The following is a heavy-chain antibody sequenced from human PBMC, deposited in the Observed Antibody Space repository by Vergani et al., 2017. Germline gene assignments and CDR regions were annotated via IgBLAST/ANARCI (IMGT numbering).Heavy chain of an antibody. V-gene: IGHV4-59*01. CDR3: ARESVPVGSYYYYMDV. Sequence: QVQLQESGPGLVKPSETLSLTCTVSGGSISSYYWSWIRQPPGKGLEWIGYLYYSGSTNYNPSLKSRVTISLDTSKNQFSLKLSSVTAADTAVYYCARESVPVGSYYYYMDVWGKGTTVTVSS. CDR1: GGSISSYY. J-gene: IGHJ6*03. D-gene: IGHD1-26*01. CDR2: LYYSGST.